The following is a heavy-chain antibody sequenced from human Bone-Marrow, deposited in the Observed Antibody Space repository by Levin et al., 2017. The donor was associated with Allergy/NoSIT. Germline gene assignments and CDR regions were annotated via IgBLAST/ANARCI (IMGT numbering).Heavy chain of an antibody. CDR1: GFTVSSNY. CDR3: AREIGEVDY. CDR2: IYSCGST. D-gene: IGHD3-10*01. V-gene: IGHV3-66*03. Sequence: SCAASGFTVSSNYMSWVRQAPGKGLEWVSVIYSCGSTYYADSVKGRFTISRDNSKNTLYLQMNSLRAEDTAVYYCAREIGEVDYWGQGTLVTVSS. J-gene: IGHJ4*02.